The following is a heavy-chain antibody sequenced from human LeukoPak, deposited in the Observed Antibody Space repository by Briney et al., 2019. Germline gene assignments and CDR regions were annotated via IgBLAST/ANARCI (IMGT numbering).Heavy chain of an antibody. V-gene: IGHV4-39*07. CDR1: GGSISSSSYY. CDR2: IYYSGST. CDR3: ARSRWELLRWTVRAFDI. J-gene: IGHJ3*02. D-gene: IGHD1-26*01. Sequence: PSETLSLTCTVSGGSISSSSYYWGWIRQPPGKGLEWIGSIYYSGSTYYNPSLKSRVTISVDTSKNQFSLKLSSVTAADTAVYYCARSRWELLRWTVRAFDIWGQGTMVTVSS.